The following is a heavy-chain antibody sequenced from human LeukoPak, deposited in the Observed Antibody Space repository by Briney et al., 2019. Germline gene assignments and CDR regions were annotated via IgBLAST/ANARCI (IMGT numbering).Heavy chain of an antibody. CDR1: GGSFSGYY. Sequence: SETLSLTCAVYGGSFSGYYWSWIRQPPGKGLEWIGEINHSGSTNYNPSLKSRVTISVDTSKNQFSLKLSSVTAADTAVYYCARGGRHRGLYYFDYWGQGTLVTVSS. CDR3: ARGGRHRGLYYFDY. J-gene: IGHJ4*02. D-gene: IGHD3-10*01. CDR2: INHSGST. V-gene: IGHV4-34*01.